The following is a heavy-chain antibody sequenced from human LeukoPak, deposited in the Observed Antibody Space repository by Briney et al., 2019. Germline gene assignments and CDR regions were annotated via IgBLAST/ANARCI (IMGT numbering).Heavy chain of an antibody. CDR1: RYTLTELS. Sequence: GASGSLSYKAFRYTLTELSTHSVRQAPGQRPKGLGGFDPEDGETIYAQKFQCRVTMTEDTSTDTAYMELSSLRSEDTAVYYCATGGYGSGSLDYWGQGTLVTVSS. J-gene: IGHJ4*02. CDR2: FDPEDGET. D-gene: IGHD3-10*01. CDR3: ATGGYGSGSLDY. V-gene: IGHV1-24*01.